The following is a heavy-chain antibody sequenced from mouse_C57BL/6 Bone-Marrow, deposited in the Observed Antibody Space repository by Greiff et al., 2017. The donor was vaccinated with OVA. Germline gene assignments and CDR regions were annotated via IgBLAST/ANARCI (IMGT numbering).Heavy chain of an antibody. Sequence: QVQLQQPGAELVKPGASVKLSCKASGYTFTSYWMPWVKQRPGQGLEWIGMIHPNSGSTNYNEKFKSKATLTVDKSSSTAYMQLSSLTSEDSAVYYCAISLYYGSSFWYFDVWGTGTTVTVSS. J-gene: IGHJ1*03. CDR3: AISLYYGSSFWYFDV. V-gene: IGHV1-64*01. CDR2: IHPNSGST. CDR1: GYTFTSYW. D-gene: IGHD1-1*01.